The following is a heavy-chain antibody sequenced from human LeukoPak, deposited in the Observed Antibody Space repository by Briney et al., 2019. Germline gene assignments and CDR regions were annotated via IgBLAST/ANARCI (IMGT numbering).Heavy chain of an antibody. D-gene: IGHD5-18*01. CDR3: ARDLFSYGYTYYYYYMDV. V-gene: IGHV4-38-2*02. Sequence: SETLSLTCTVSGYSISSGYYWGWIRQPPGKGLEWIGEIYHSGSTYYNPSLKSRVTISVDTSKNQFSLKLSSVTAADTAVYYCARDLFSYGYTYYYYYMDVWGKGTTVTVSS. J-gene: IGHJ6*03. CDR1: GYSISSGYY. CDR2: IYHSGST.